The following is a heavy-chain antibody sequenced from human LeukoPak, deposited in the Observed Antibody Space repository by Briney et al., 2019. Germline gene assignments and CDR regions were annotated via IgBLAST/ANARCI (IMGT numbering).Heavy chain of an antibody. V-gene: IGHV1-46*01. D-gene: IGHD6-19*01. CDR2: INPSDDTT. CDR3: ARDLRHHSGIAVSPFDY. CDR1: GYSFTRCY. J-gene: IGHJ4*02. Sequence: GASVKLSCKASGYSFTRCYLHWVRQAPGQELEWMGIINPSDDTTTHAQKFQGRVTMTSDTSTSTVYMELSSLRSEDTAVYYCARDLRHHSGIAVSPFDYWGQGTLVTVSS.